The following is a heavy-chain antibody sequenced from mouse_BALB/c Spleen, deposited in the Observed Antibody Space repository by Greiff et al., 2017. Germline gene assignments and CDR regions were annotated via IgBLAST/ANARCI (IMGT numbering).Heavy chain of an antibody. J-gene: IGHJ3*01. D-gene: IGHD2-4*01. V-gene: IGHV6-6*02. Sequence: DVQLVESGGGLVQPGGSMKLSCVASGFTFSNYWMNWVRQSPEKGLEWVAEIRLKSNNYATHYAESVKGRFTISRDDSKSSVYLQMNNLRAEDTGIYYCTRPDYYDYDEFAYWGQGTLVTVSA. CDR1: GFTFSNYW. CDR2: IRLKSNNYAT. CDR3: TRPDYYDYDEFAY.